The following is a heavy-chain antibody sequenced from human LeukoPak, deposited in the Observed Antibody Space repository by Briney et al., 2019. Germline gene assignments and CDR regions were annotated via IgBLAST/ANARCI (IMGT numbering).Heavy chain of an antibody. Sequence: GGSLRLSCAASGFTFSTYWMNWVRRAPGKALEWVANISQDGRFKYSVASVQGRFTISRDNAQNALYLEMISLRAEDTAVYYCARILPGAVGDVLDLWGQGTMVTVTS. V-gene: IGHV3-7*01. CDR1: GFTFSTYW. J-gene: IGHJ3*01. CDR2: ISQDGRFK. CDR3: ARILPGAVGDVLDL. D-gene: IGHD6-19*01.